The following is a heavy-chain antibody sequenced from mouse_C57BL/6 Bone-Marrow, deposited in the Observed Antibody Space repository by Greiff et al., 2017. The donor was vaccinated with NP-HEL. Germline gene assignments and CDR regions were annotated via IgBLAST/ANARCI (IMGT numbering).Heavy chain of an antibody. CDR2: IDPETGGT. CDR3: TGELGRRLGYFGY. D-gene: IGHD4-1*01. J-gene: IGHJ2*01. Sequence: QVQLQQSGAELVRPGASVTLSCKASGYTFTDYEMHWVKQTPVHGLEWIGAIDPETGGTAYNQKFKGKAILTADKSSSTAYMELRSLTSEDSAVYDCTGELGRRLGYFGYGDQGTAITVTS. V-gene: IGHV1-15*01. CDR1: GYTFTDYE.